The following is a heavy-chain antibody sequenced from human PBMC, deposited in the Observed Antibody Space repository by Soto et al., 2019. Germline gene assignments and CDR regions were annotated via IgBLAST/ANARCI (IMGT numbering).Heavy chain of an antibody. J-gene: IGHJ4*01. CDR1: GFTFNTYD. CDR3: VRHWGG. D-gene: IGHD2-21*01. V-gene: IGHV3-23*01. Sequence: EVQLLESWGGLVQPGGSLRLSCAASGFTFNTYDMSWDSQVPGTGLEWGSSIATTGETTFYADSVRGRFTISGDNSKNTLFLQINALRADDTAIYYCVRHWGGWGRGTLVTVTS. CDR2: IATTGETT.